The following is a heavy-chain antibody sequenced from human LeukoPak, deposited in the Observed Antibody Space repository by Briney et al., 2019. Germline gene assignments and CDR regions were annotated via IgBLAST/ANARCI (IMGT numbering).Heavy chain of an antibody. CDR2: IRYDGSNK. D-gene: IGHD3-3*01. Sequence: GGSLRLSCAASGFTFSSYGMHWVRQAPGKGLEWVAFIRYDGSNKYYADSVKGRFTISRDNSKNTLYLQMNSLRAEDTAVYYCAKDRRYYDFWSGYFDYWGQGTLVTASS. CDR1: GFTFSSYG. J-gene: IGHJ4*02. V-gene: IGHV3-30*02. CDR3: AKDRRYYDFWSGYFDY.